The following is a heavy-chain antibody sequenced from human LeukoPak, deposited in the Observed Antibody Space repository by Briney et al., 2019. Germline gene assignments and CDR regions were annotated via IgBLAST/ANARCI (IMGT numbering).Heavy chain of an antibody. CDR3: ARGTYYYDSSGYPGAFDI. Sequence: GGSLRLSCAASGFTFDDYAMNWVRQAPGKGLEWVSSISSSSSYIYYADSVKGRFTISRDNAKNSLYLQMNSLRAEDTAVYYCARGTYYYDSSGYPGAFDIWGQGTMVTVSS. D-gene: IGHD3-22*01. V-gene: IGHV3-21*01. J-gene: IGHJ3*02. CDR1: GFTFDDYA. CDR2: ISSSSSYI.